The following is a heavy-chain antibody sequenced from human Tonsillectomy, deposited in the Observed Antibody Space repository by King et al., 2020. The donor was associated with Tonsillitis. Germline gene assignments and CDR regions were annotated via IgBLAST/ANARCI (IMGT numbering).Heavy chain of an antibody. Sequence: VQLVESGEGLVQPGGSLRLSCATSGFTFSFFSMHWVRQAPGKGLEFVSTITSNGYVPNYADSVRGRFTTSRDDSRNTMYLQMDNVRPEDTAVYYCARDSGTPEGYFDYWGQGTLVTVSS. CDR2: ITSNGYVP. CDR1: GFTFSFFS. CDR3: ARDSGTPEGYFDY. D-gene: IGHD6-13*01. V-gene: IGHV3-64*02. J-gene: IGHJ4*02.